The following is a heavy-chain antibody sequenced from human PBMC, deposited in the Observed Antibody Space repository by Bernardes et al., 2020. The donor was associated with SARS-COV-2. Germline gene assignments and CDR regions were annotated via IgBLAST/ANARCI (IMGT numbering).Heavy chain of an antibody. J-gene: IGHJ6*02. CDR3: ATSQAIYGDYKSYNYYYGMDV. V-gene: IGHV1-24*01. CDR1: GYTLTEVS. D-gene: IGHD4-17*01. CDR2: FDPEDAET. Sequence: ASVKVSCKVSGYTLTEVSMHWVRQAPGKGLEWMGGFDPEDAETIYAQKFQGRVTMTEDTSTNTAYMELSSLRSEDTAVYYCATSQAIYGDYKSYNYYYGMDVWGQGTTVSVSS.